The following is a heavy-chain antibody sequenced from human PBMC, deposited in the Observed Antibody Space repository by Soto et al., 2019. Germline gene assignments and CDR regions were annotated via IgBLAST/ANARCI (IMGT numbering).Heavy chain of an antibody. D-gene: IGHD1-7*01. CDR1: GFTFSSYE. CDR2: ISSSGSTI. J-gene: IGHJ5*02. V-gene: IGHV3-48*03. CDR3: ARGGRNLNYGGNLFHP. Sequence: GGSLRLSCAASGFTFSSYEMNWVRQAPGKGLEWVSYISSSGSTIYYADSVKGRFTISRDNAKNSLYLQMNSLRAEDTVVYYCARGGRNLNYGGNLFHPSGQRPLVTVSS.